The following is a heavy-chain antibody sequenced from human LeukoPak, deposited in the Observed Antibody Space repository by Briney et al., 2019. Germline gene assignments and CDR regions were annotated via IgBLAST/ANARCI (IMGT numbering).Heavy chain of an antibody. CDR2: IHYSVDT. D-gene: IGHD4-17*01. Sequence: PPETLSLTCTVSGGSISSYFWSWIRQPPGKGLEWIGYIHYSVDTNYNSSLKNRVTISLDASKNQFSRKLRSVTAADTAVYYCARYPYNDGDYPRESGYWGQGILVTVSS. CDR3: ARYPYNDGDYPRESGY. V-gene: IGHV4-59*08. J-gene: IGHJ4*02. CDR1: GGSISSYF.